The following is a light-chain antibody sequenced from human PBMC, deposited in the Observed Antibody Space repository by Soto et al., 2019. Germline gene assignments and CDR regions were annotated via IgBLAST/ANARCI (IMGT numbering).Light chain of an antibody. CDR1: SSDVGAYNY. CDR2: DVY. Sequence: QAVVTQPASVSGSPGQSITISCTGTSSDVGAYNYVAWYQHHPGKAPKLIIYDVYNRPSGVSNRFSASKSHNTASLTISGLQAEDEADYYCSSYTSSRTRVFGGGTKLTVL. V-gene: IGLV2-14*03. J-gene: IGLJ3*02. CDR3: SSYTSSRTRV.